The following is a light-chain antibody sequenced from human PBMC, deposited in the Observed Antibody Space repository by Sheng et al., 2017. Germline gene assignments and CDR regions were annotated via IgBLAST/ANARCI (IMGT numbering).Light chain of an antibody. CDR3: QSYGILGYV. Sequence: QSVLTQPPSASGTPGQRVTISCSGSSSNIGSNYVYWYQQLPGTAPKLLIYSNNQRPSGVPDRFSGSKSGTSASLVISGLQTDDEAEYFCQSYGILGYVFGSGTKVTVL. V-gene: IGLV1-47*02. CDR2: SNN. J-gene: IGLJ1*01. CDR1: SSNIGSNY.